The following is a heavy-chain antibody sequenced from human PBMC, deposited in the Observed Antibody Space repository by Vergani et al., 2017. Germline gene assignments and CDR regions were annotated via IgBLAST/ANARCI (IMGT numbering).Heavy chain of an antibody. CDR1: GGYISAGYYF. CDR3: ARRSGGYYSGVKVHPLRTAFDV. D-gene: IGHD6-19*01. V-gene: IGHV4-61*02. Sequence: QVQLQASGPGRVKTSQTLSLTCTMSGGYISAGYYFWSWIRQPAGKGLEWLGHISASGTARHRPSLKTLVSMSVDTSKNQCSLTVTSVTAADTAIYFCARRSGGYYSGVKVHPLRTAFDVWGHGTVVTVSS. J-gene: IGHJ3*01. CDR2: ISASGTA.